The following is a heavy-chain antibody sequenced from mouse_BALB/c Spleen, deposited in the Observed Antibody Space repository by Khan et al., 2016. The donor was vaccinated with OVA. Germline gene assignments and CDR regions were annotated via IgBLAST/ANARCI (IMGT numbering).Heavy chain of an antibody. D-gene: IGHD3-2*02. Sequence: QVQLKESGAELVRPGPSVKLSCKISGYTFTSYWIHWVKQRSGQGLEWIARIYPGTDNTYYNEKLKDRATLTADKSPSTAYMQLSSLKSEDSAVYFCAREEALYYFDYWGQGTTLTVSA. CDR2: IYPGTDNT. CDR1: GYTFTSYW. J-gene: IGHJ2*01. CDR3: AREEALYYFDY. V-gene: IGHV1-76*01.